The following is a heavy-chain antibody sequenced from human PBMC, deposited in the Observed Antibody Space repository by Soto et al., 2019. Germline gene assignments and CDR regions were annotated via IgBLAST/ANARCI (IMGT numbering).Heavy chain of an antibody. CDR1: GGSISSGGYS. J-gene: IGHJ3*02. CDR2: MYHSGST. Sequence: SETLSLTCTVSGGSISSGGYSWSWIRQPPGKGLEWIGYMYHSGSTNYNPSLKSRVTISVDTSKNQFSLKLSSVTAADTAVYYCARGLRWLQFTDAFDIWGQGTMVTVSS. CDR3: ARGLRWLQFTDAFDI. D-gene: IGHD5-12*01. V-gene: IGHV4-30-2*01.